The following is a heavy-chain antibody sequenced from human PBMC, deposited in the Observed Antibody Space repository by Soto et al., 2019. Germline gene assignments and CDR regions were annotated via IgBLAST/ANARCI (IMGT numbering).Heavy chain of an antibody. CDR3: ARERPVTGWFDP. CDR1: GGSISSGDYY. J-gene: IGHJ5*02. D-gene: IGHD4-17*01. CDR2: IYYSGST. Sequence: QVQLQESGPGLVKPSQTLSLTCTVSGGSISSGDYYWRWIRQPPGKGLEWIGYIYYSGSTYYNPSLKSRVTLSVDTSKNQFSLKLSSVTAADTAVYYCARERPVTGWFDPWGQGTLVTVSS. V-gene: IGHV4-30-4*01.